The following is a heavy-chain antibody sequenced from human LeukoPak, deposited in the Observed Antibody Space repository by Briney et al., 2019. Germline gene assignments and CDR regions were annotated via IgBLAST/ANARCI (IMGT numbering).Heavy chain of an antibody. Sequence: GGSLRLSCAASGFSFSSYSMSWVRQAPGKGLEWLSYIVGSSTIIYYADSVKGRFTISRDNAQNSLYLQMNSLRAEDTATYYCATSRDSSGYFFVNYFDNWGQGTLVTVSP. J-gene: IGHJ4*02. CDR2: IVGSSTII. D-gene: IGHD3-22*01. V-gene: IGHV3-48*01. CDR3: ATSRDSSGYFFVNYFDN. CDR1: GFSFSSYS.